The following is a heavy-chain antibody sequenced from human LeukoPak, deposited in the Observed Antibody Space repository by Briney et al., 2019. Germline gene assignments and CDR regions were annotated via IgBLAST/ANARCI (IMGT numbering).Heavy chain of an antibody. V-gene: IGHV4-61*02. D-gene: IGHD2-2*02. CDR3: ARVYRSSTSCYTGLGYNWFDP. CDR1: GGSISSGSYY. J-gene: IGHJ5*02. Sequence: SQTLSLTCTVSGGSISSGSYYWSWIRQPAGKGLEWIGRIYTSGSTNYNPSLKSRVTISVDTSKNQFSLKLSSVTAADTAVYYCARVYRSSTSCYTGLGYNWFDPWGQGTLVTVSS. CDR2: IYTSGST.